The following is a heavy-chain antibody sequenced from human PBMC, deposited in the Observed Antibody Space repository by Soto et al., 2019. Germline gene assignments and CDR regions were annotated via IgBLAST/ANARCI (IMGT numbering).Heavy chain of an antibody. D-gene: IGHD3-16*02. CDR2: IYYSGST. CDR1: GGSISSSSYY. J-gene: IGHJ3*02. Sequence: PSETLSLTCTVSGGSISSSSYYWGWIRQPPGKGLEWIGSIYYSGSTYYNPSLKSRVTISVDTSKNQSSLKLSSVTAADTAVYYCASRLFTFGGVIVTSVLDAFDIWGQGTMVTVSS. CDR3: ASRLFTFGGVIVTSVLDAFDI. V-gene: IGHV4-39*01.